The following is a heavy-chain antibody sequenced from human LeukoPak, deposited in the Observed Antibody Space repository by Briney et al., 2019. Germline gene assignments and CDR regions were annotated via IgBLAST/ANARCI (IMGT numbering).Heavy chain of an antibody. CDR3: ARDSSGQGDY. Sequence: QPGGSLRLSCAASGFTFSDHYIDWVRQAPGKGLEWVGRSKNKANNYITQYAAFVQGRFTISRDDSKNSLYLQINSLKTEDTAVYYCARDSSGQGDYWGQGTLVTVSS. CDR1: GFTFSDHY. CDR2: SKNKANNYIT. D-gene: IGHD3-22*01. V-gene: IGHV3-72*01. J-gene: IGHJ4*02.